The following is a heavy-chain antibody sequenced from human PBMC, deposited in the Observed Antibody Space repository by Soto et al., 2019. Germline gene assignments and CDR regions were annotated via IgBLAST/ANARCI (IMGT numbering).Heavy chain of an antibody. D-gene: IGHD2-2*01. J-gene: IGHJ5*02. CDR2: IYHSGST. Sequence: SETLSLTCAVSGGSISSSNWWSWVRQPPGKGLEWIGEIYHSGSTNYNPSLKSRVTISVDKSKNQFSLKLSSVTAADTAVYYCARVPYCSSTSCFGMDWFDPWGQGTLVTVSS. V-gene: IGHV4-4*02. CDR1: GGSISSSNW. CDR3: ARVPYCSSTSCFGMDWFDP.